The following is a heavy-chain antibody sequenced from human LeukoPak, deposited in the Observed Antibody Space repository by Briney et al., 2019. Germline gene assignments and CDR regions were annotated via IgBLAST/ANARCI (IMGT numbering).Heavy chain of an antibody. V-gene: IGHV1-18*01. CDR2: ISAYNGNT. CDR1: GYTFTSYG. CDR3: ARVGRWDNYYYYGMDV. Sequence: GASVKVSCKASGYTFTSYGISWVRQAPGQGLEWMGWISAYNGNTNYAQKLQGRVTMTTDTSTSTAYMELRSLRSEDTAVYYCARVGRWDNYYYYGMDVWGQGTTVTVSS. D-gene: IGHD1-26*01. J-gene: IGHJ6*02.